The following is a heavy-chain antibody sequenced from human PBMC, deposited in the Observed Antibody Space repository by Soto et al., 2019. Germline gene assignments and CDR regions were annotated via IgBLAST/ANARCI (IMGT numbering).Heavy chain of an antibody. CDR3: TRGLDRAKLGY. J-gene: IGHJ4*02. CDR1: DGSIDSGSYY. D-gene: IGHD1-26*01. CDR2: IHYSGSI. Sequence: SETLSLTCTVPDGSIDSGSYYRSWVRQYPGKGLEWIGSIHYSGSIYYSPSLRSRLTMSADTSKNQFSLKLSSVTVADTAVYYCTRGLDRAKLGYWGQGIQVTVSS. V-gene: IGHV4-31*03.